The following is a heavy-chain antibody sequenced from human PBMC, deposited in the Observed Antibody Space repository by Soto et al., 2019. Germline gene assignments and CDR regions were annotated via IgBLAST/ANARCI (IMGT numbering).Heavy chain of an antibody. J-gene: IGHJ5*02. D-gene: IGHD2-2*02. CDR1: GGTFSSYT. V-gene: IGHV1-69*04. Sequence: GASVKVSCKASGGTFSSYTMSWVRQAPGQGLEWMGRIIPILGIANYAQKFQGRVTITADKSTSTAYMELSSLRSEDTAVCYCARDSNIVVVPAAIENWFDPWGQGTLLTVSS. CDR2: IIPILGIA. CDR3: ARDSNIVVVPAAIENWFDP.